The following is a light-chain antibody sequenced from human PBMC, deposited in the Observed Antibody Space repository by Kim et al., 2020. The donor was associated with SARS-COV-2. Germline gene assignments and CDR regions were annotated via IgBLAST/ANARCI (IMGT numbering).Light chain of an antibody. CDR1: QVIRKF. CDR2: NVS. V-gene: IGKV1-33*01. Sequence: ASVGDRVTITCQATQVIRKFLNWYQQRPGKAPQLLIYNVSNLQTGVPSRFSGSGYGTEFTLTISSLQPEDFATYYCQQNDAFPITFGQGTRLEIK. CDR3: QQNDAFPIT. J-gene: IGKJ5*01.